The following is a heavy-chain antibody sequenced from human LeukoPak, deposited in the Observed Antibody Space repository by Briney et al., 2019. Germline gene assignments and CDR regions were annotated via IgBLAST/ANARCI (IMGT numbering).Heavy chain of an antibody. D-gene: IGHD2-8*01. Sequence: GASVRVSCKASGYTFTGYYMHWVRQAPGQGLEWMGWIDPNSGGTNYAQKFQGRVTMTRDTSISTAYMVLNSLRAEDTAVYYCARAPVTYCTNGVCYRVDYWGQGTLVTVSS. J-gene: IGHJ4*02. V-gene: IGHV1-2*02. CDR3: ARAPVTYCTNGVCYRVDY. CDR2: IDPNSGGT. CDR1: GYTFTGYY.